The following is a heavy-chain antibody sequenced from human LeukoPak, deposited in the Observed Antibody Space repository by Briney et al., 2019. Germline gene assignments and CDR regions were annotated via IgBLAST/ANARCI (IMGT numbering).Heavy chain of an antibody. D-gene: IGHD1-1*01. V-gene: IGHV3-7*01. CDR1: GLSISNFW. Sequence: GGSLRLSCAASGLSISNFWMHWVRQAPGKGLEWVAIIDKDGNEIKYVDSVKGRFTLSRDNARNSVYLQMNSQRTEDTALYYCVTDGDKWNDFEYWGQGTLVTVSS. CDR3: VTDGDKWNDFEY. J-gene: IGHJ4*02. CDR2: IDKDGNEI.